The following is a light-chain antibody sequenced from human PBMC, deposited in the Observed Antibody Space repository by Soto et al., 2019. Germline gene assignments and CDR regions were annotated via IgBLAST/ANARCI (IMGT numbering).Light chain of an antibody. V-gene: IGLV2-11*01. CDR1: SSDVGVYNY. Sequence: QSVLTQPRSVSGSPGQSVTISCTGTSSDVGVYNYVSWYQQYPGKAPKIMIYDVSKRPSGVPDRFSGSKSGNTASLTISGLQAEDEADYYCCSYPGSHTWVFGGGTKVTVL. CDR3: CSYPGSHTWV. CDR2: DVS. J-gene: IGLJ3*02.